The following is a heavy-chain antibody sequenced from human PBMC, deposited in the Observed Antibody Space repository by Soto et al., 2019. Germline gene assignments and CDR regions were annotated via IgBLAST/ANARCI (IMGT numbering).Heavy chain of an antibody. CDR1: GGSISSSNW. CDR3: TRIPFAYYSLDV. D-gene: IGHD2-21*01. V-gene: IGHV4-4*02. Sequence: SETLSLTCAVSGGSISSSNWWSWVRQPPGEGLEWIGEIYQSGSTNYNPSLKSRVTISVDKFKNQFSLKLTSVTAADTAVYYCTRIPFAYYSLDVWGQGTTVTVSS. J-gene: IGHJ6*02. CDR2: IYQSGST.